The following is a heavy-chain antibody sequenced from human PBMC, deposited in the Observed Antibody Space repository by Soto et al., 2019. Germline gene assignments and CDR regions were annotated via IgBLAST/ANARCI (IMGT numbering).Heavy chain of an antibody. CDR3: ARSLRGYSYGPFDY. CDR2: VYHSGST. CDR1: GGSISSDY. D-gene: IGHD5-18*01. V-gene: IGHV4-59*01. Sequence: SETLSLTCTVSGGSISSDYWSWMRQPPGKGLEWIGYVYHSGSTNYNPSLKSRVTISVDTSKNEFSLKVSSVTAADTAVYYCARSLRGYSYGPFDYWGQGTLVTV. J-gene: IGHJ4*02.